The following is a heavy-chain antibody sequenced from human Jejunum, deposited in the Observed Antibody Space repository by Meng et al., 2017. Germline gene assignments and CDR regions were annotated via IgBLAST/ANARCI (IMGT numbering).Heavy chain of an antibody. J-gene: IGHJ4*02. Sequence: EVRLVESGGALVQPGGSLRLSCTVSGFTLSDHYMDWVRQAPGKGLEWVGRSRDKTQSYSIEYAASVKGRFIISRDDSQQSLYLQMNSLQTDDTAMYYCTRGFCGGGTCYSGLTWGQGSLVTVSS. CDR3: TRGFCGGGTCYSGLT. CDR1: GFTLSDHY. D-gene: IGHD2-21*01. V-gene: IGHV3-72*01. CDR2: SRDKTQSYSI.